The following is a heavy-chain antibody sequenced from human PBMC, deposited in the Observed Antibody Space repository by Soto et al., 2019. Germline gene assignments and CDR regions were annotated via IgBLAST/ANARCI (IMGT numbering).Heavy chain of an antibody. Sequence: SETLSLTCTVSGGSISSYYWSWIRQPPGKGLEWIGYIYYSGSTNYNPSLKSRVTISVDTSKNQFSLKLSSVTAADTAVYYCASGGAARPGVGYYYGMDVWGQGTTVTVSS. V-gene: IGHV4-59*01. CDR3: ASGGAARPGVGYYYGMDV. CDR1: GGSISSYY. J-gene: IGHJ6*02. D-gene: IGHD6-6*01. CDR2: IYYSGST.